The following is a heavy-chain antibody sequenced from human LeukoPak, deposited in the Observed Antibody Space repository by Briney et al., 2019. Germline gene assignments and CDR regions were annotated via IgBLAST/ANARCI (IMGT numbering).Heavy chain of an antibody. D-gene: IGHD3-10*01. CDR3: AGGFGELEDWDYYFDY. V-gene: IGHV1-46*01. Sequence: ASVKVSCKASGYTFTSYYMHWVRQAPGQGLEWMGIINPSGGSTSYAQKFQGRVTITADESTSTAYMELSSLRSEDTAVYYCAGGFGELEDWDYYFDYWGQGTLVTVSS. CDR2: INPSGGST. J-gene: IGHJ4*02. CDR1: GYTFTSYY.